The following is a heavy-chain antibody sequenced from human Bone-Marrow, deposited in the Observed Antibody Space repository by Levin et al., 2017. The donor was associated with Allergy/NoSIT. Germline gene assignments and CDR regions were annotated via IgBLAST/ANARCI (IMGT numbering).Heavy chain of an antibody. J-gene: IGHJ5*02. CDR1: GYTFTDYY. CDR3: AREKNKGSTWS. Sequence: GESLKISCQASGYTFTDYYMHWVRQAPGQGLEWMGYINPHSGDTNYAQKFQGWVTMTRDTSISTAYMDLSRLTSDDTAVYYCAREKNKGSTWSWGQGTLVTVSS. CDR2: INPHSGDT. V-gene: IGHV1-2*04. D-gene: IGHD6-6*01.